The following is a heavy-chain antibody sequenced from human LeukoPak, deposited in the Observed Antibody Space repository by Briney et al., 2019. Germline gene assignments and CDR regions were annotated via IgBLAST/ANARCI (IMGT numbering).Heavy chain of an antibody. CDR1: GDPLSSYY. V-gene: IGHV4-59*01. J-gene: IGHJ4*02. D-gene: IGHD6-13*01. Sequence: SETLSLPCSVSGDPLSSYYSSWLRHPTREGLEWIGYINYTGNSDYNPSLKGRIAISVDTSKNWFSLELRSVTAADAAVYYCARGSIAAPGAFDYWGEGTLVTVSS. CDR3: ARGSIAAPGAFDY. CDR2: INYTGNS.